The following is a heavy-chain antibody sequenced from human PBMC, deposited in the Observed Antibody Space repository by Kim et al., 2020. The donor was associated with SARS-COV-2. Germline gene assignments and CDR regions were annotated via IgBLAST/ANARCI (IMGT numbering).Heavy chain of an antibody. CDR2: INHSGST. CDR1: GGSFSGYY. D-gene: IGHD6-19*01. J-gene: IGHJ6*03. CDR3: ARVTRQWLSRHYYYYMDV. Sequence: SETLSLTCAVYGGSFSGYYWSWIRQPPGKGLEWIGEINHSGSTNYNPSLKSRGIISADTSKNQFSLKLSSVTAADTAVYYCARVTRQWLSRHYYYYMDVWGKGTTVTVSS. V-gene: IGHV4-34*01.